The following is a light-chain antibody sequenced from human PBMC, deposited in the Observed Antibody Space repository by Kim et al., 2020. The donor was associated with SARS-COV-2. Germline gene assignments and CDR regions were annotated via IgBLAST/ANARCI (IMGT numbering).Light chain of an antibody. CDR2: DAS. V-gene: IGKV3-11*01. J-gene: IGKJ5*01. CDR3: QQRDNWPPIT. CDR1: QSVNSY. Sequence: EIVLTQSPATLSLSPAERATLSCRASQSVNSYLAWYQQKPGQAPRLLIYDASNRATGIPPRFSGSGSGTDFTLTISSLEPEDFAVYYCQQRDNWPPITFGQGTRLEI.